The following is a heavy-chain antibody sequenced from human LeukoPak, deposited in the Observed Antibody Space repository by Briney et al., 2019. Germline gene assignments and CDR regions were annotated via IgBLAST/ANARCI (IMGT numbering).Heavy chain of an antibody. CDR3: TAGEGFTDFDS. V-gene: IGHV3-15*01. CDR1: GFTFSNAW. CDR2: INSKTDGGTT. J-gene: IGHJ4*02. Sequence: PGGSLRLSCAASGFTFSNAWMSWVRQAPGKGLEWVGRINSKTDGGTTDYAAPVKGRFTISRDDSKNIVFLQMSSLKTEDTAVYYCTAGEGFTDFDSWGQGTLVTVSS. D-gene: IGHD3-16*01.